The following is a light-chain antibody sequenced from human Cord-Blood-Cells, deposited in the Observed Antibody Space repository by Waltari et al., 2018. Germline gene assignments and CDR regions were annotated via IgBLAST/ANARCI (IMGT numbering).Light chain of an antibody. J-gene: IGLJ2*01. CDR2: KDS. CDR1: ALPKQY. Sequence: SYELTQPPSVSVSPGQTARITCSGDALPKQYAYWYQQKPGEAPVLVIYKDSERPSGIPERFSVSSSGKTVTLTSSGVQAEDEADYYCQSADSSGTYPVFGGGTKLTVL. V-gene: IGLV3-25*03. CDR3: QSADSSGTYPV.